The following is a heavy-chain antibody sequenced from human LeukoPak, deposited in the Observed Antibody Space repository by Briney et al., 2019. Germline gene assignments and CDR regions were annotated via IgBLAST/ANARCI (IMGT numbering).Heavy chain of an antibody. D-gene: IGHD3-22*01. CDR3: AKDQVWIVVGSFDY. J-gene: IGHJ4*02. CDR1: GFTFSSYA. Sequence: GGSLRLSCAASGFTFSSYAMSWVRQAPGRGLEWVSGIGDSGVRTYYADSVRGRFTISRDNSKNTLYLQMTSLRAEDTAVYYCAKDQVWIVVGSFDYWGQGTLVTVSS. V-gene: IGHV3-23*01. CDR2: IGDSGVRT.